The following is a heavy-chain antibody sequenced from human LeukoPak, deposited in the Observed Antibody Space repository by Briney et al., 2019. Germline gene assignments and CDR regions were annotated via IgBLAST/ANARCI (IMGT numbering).Heavy chain of an antibody. Sequence: SETLSLTCTVSGGSISSSSYYWGWVRQPPGKGLEWIGSIYYSGSTYYNPSLKSRVTIPVDTSKNQFSLKLSSVTAADTAVYYCARVPYYYDSSGYLSYFDYWGQGTLVTVSS. CDR2: IYYSGST. V-gene: IGHV4-39*07. CDR3: ARVPYYYDSSGYLSYFDY. J-gene: IGHJ4*02. CDR1: GGSISSSSYY. D-gene: IGHD3-22*01.